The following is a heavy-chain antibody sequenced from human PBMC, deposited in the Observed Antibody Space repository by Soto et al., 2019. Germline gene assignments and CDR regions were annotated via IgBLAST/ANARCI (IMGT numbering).Heavy chain of an antibody. V-gene: IGHV1-18*04. Sequence: ASVKVSCKASGYTFTSYGLNWVRRAPGQGLEWMGWISAYNGNTNYAQKLQGRVTMTTDTSTSTAYMELRSLRSDDTAVYYCARGLSSSSWYVYWGQGTLVTVSS. CDR1: GYTFTSYG. D-gene: IGHD6-13*01. CDR2: ISAYNGNT. J-gene: IGHJ4*02. CDR3: ARGLSSSSWYVY.